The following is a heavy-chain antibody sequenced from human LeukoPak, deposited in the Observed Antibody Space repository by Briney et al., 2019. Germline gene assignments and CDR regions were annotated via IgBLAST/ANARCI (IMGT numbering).Heavy chain of an antibody. J-gene: IGHJ4*02. CDR1: GFTFDDYA. CDR3: AMDPAAGGGY. Sequence: GGSLRLSCAASGFTFDDYAMHWVRQAPGKGLEWVSGISWNSGSIGYADSVKGRFTISRDNAKNSLYLQMNSLRAEDTALYYCAMDPAAGGGYWGQGTLVTVSS. D-gene: IGHD6-13*01. V-gene: IGHV3-9*01. CDR2: ISWNSGSI.